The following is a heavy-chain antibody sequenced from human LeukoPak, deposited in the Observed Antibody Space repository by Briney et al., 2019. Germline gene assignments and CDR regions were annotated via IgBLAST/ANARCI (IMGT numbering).Heavy chain of an antibody. CDR3: VREQFSHTSNYFDN. CDR1: GFIFDDYA. D-gene: IGHD5-24*01. J-gene: IGHJ4*02. V-gene: IGHV3-43*02. Sequence: GGSLRISCAASGFIFDDYAMHWVRQVPGRGLEWVSLISGDGVSSFYADSVKGRFTISRDNNNSSLSLQMRRLTTEDTAFYYCVREQFSHTSNYFDNWGQGILVTVSS. CDR2: ISGDGVSS.